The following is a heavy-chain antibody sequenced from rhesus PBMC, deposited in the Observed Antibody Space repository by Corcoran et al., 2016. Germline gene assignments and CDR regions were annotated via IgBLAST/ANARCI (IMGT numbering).Heavy chain of an antibody. CDR3: ARARIAAAGPPFDY. Sequence: QVKLQQWGEGLVKPSETLSLTCAVYGGSITGYYWSWIRQPPGKGLGWIGNIDGNSASTNYNPSLKHRVTSSRDTSKNQFALKLSAVTAADTAVYYCARARIAAAGPPFDYWGQGVLVTVSS. CDR2: IDGNSAST. CDR1: GGSITGYY. J-gene: IGHJ4*01. V-gene: IGHV4-73*01. D-gene: IGHD6S26*01.